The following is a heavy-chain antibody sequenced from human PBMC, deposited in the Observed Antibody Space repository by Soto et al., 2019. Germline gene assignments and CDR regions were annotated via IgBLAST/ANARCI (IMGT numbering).Heavy chain of an antibody. V-gene: IGHV3-23*05. J-gene: IGHJ4*02. CDR1: GFIFTNYA. CDR3: ATRAFLDS. CDR2: IGASSNSA. Sequence: EVQLLESGGGLVQPGGSLTLSCVASGFIFTNYAMSWVRQAPGKGLEWVSVIGASSNSAYYLDSIKGRFTISRDNSKNTVYLHINSLRAGDTATYYCATRAFLDSWGQGTLVTVSS.